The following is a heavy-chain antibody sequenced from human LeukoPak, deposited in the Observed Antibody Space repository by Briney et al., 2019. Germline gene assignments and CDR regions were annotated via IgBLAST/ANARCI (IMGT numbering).Heavy chain of an antibody. CDR2: ISYDGSNK. CDR3: AKDSSGWFDP. J-gene: IGHJ5*02. V-gene: IGHV3-30*18. Sequence: GGSLRLSCAASGFTFSSYGMHWVRQAPGKALEWVAVISYDGSNKYYADSVKGRFTISRDNSKNTLYLQMNSLRAEDTAVYYCAKDSSGWFDPWGQGTLVTVSS. CDR1: GFTFSSYG.